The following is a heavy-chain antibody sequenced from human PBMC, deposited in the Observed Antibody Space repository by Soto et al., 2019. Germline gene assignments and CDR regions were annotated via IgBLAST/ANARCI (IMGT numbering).Heavy chain of an antibody. CDR1: GGSFSGYY. Sequence: QVQLQQWGAGLLKPSETLSLTCAVYGGSFSGYYWSWIRQPPGKGLEWIGEINHSGSTNYNPSLNSRVTISVDTSKNQFSLKLSSVTAADTAVYYCARGSGGYVRVRFDYWGQGTLVTVSS. CDR3: ARGSGGYVRVRFDY. V-gene: IGHV4-34*01. CDR2: INHSGST. D-gene: IGHD5-12*01. J-gene: IGHJ4*02.